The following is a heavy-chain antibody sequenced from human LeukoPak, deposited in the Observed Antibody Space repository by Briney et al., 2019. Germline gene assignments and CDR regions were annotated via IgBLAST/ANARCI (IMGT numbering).Heavy chain of an antibody. CDR3: ARRPVYSSGYFDY. CDR2: IYYSGST. V-gene: IGHV4-39*01. J-gene: IGHJ4*02. Sequence: PSETLSLTCTVSGGSISSSSYYWGWIRQPPGKGLEWIGSIYYSGSTYYNPSLKSRVTISVDTSKNQFSLKLSSVTAADTAVYHCARRPVYSSGYFDYWGQGTLVTVSS. CDR1: GGSISSSSYY. D-gene: IGHD6-19*01.